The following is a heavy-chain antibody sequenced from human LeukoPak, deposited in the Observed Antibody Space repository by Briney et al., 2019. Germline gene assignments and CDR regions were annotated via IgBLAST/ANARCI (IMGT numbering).Heavy chain of an antibody. CDR1: GFTFSSSW. D-gene: IGHD3-16*01. Sequence: PGGSLRLSCAASGFTFSSSWMHWVRQGPGRGLVWVSRISSDGSNTIYADSVRGRFTVYRDNAKNTLFLQVNSLRAEDTGVYYCARDWGGYGPTSHNYWGQGTLVTVSS. CDR2: ISSDGSNT. J-gene: IGHJ4*02. V-gene: IGHV3-74*01. CDR3: ARDWGGYGPTSHNY.